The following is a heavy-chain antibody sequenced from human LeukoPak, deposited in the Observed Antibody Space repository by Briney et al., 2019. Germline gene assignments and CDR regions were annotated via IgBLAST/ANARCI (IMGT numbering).Heavy chain of an antibody. CDR1: GGTFSSYA. V-gene: IGHV1-69*13. Sequence: GASVKVSCKASGGTFSSYAISWVRQAPGQGLEWMGGIIPIFGTANYAQKFQGRVTITADESTSTAYMELSSLRSEDTAVYYCARAVFSGSSDFDYWGQGTLVTVSS. D-gene: IGHD1-26*01. CDR2: IIPIFGTA. CDR3: ARAVFSGSSDFDY. J-gene: IGHJ4*02.